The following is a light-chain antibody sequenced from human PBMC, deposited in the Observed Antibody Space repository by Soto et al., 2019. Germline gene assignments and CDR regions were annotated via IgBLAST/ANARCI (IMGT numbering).Light chain of an antibody. V-gene: IGLV2-14*01. CDR1: SIDVGGHNY. CDR2: EVS. J-gene: IGLJ1*01. Sequence: QSALTQPASVSGSPGQSITISCTGTSIDVGGHNYVSWYQQHPGKAPKLMIYEVSNRPSGVSNRFSGSKSGNTASLTISGLQAEDEADYYCNSYTSSSTLDVFGTGTKLTVL. CDR3: NSYTSSSTLDV.